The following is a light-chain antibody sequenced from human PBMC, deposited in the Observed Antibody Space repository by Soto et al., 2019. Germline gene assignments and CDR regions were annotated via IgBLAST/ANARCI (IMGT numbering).Light chain of an antibody. J-gene: IGKJ1*01. CDR3: QQYYSYPRT. V-gene: IGKV1-8*01. CDR1: QGISSY. Sequence: ALRMTQSPSSFSASTGDRVTITCRASQGISSYLAWYQQKPGKAPKLLIYAASTLQSGVPSRFSGSGSGTDFTLTISCLQSEDFATYYCQQYYSYPRTFGRGTKVEIK. CDR2: AAS.